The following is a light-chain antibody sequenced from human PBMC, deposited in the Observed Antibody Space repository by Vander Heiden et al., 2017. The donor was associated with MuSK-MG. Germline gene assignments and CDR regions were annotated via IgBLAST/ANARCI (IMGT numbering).Light chain of an antibody. Sequence: DIVMTQSPDSLSMSLGGSATINGKASQSPLHSDNSKDFLAWYQQKPGQPPKLLICWASTRESGVPDSFSGRGSGTDFTLTISSLQAEDVAVYYCQQYRYAPLTFGQGTRVXIK. J-gene: IGKJ3*01. CDR3: QQYRYAPLT. CDR2: WAS. V-gene: IGKV4-1*01. CDR1: QSPLHSDNSKDF.